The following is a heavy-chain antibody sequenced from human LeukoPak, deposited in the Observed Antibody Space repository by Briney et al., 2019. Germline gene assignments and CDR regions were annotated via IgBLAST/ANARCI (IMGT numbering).Heavy chain of an antibody. V-gene: IGHV3-9*01. J-gene: IGHJ4*02. Sequence: GRSLRLSCVGSGFTFDDYAMHWVRRAPGKGLEWVSGISWNSGNIAYADSVKGRFTISRDNAKTSLYLQMNSLRAEDTAFYYCAKERTYQLLYTPLDYWGQGTLVTVSS. CDR3: AKERTYQLLYTPLDY. CDR2: ISWNSGNI. D-gene: IGHD2-2*02. CDR1: GFTFDDYA.